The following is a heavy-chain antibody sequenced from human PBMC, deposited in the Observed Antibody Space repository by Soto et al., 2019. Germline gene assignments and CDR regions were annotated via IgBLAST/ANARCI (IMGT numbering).Heavy chain of an antibody. Sequence: SVKVSCKASGGSFTYTLSWVRQAPGQGLEWMGGILPIFGTTNYAQKFQDRVTMTRDTSVNTSFMDLNRLNFDDSAIYYCVRGQSVLYPDIWGRGTQVTVSS. V-gene: IGHV1-69*06. CDR1: GGSFTYT. CDR2: ILPIFGTT. J-gene: IGHJ1*01. CDR3: VRGQSVLYPDI. D-gene: IGHD2-2*02.